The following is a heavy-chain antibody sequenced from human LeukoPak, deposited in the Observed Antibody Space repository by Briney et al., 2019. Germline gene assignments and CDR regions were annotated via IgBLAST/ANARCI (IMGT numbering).Heavy chain of an antibody. CDR2: VSAYNGNT. J-gene: IGHJ4*02. Sequence: ASVKVSCKASGYTFTSFGISWVRQAPGQGLEWMGWVSAYNGNTNYAQNLQDRVTMTTDTSTSTAYMELRSLRSDDTAVYFCARGPGYYYDSSGYYYAGLVDYWGQGTLVTVSS. CDR3: ARGPGYYYDSSGYYYAGLVDY. V-gene: IGHV1-18*01. D-gene: IGHD3-22*01. CDR1: GYTFTSFG.